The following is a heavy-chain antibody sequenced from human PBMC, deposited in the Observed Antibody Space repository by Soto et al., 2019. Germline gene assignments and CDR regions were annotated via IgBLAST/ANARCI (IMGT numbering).Heavy chain of an antibody. D-gene: IGHD1-26*01. CDR2: IYHSGST. Sequence: SETLSLTCAVSGGSISSGGYSWSWIRQPPGKGLEWIGYIYHSGSTYYNPSLKSRVTISVDRSKNQFSLKLSSVTAADTAVYYCARGIIVGATYHDAFDIWGQGTMVTVSS. CDR1: GGSISSGGYS. CDR3: ARGIIVGATYHDAFDI. J-gene: IGHJ3*02. V-gene: IGHV4-30-2*01.